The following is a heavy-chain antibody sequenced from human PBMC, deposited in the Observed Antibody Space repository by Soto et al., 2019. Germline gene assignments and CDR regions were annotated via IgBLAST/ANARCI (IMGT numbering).Heavy chain of an antibody. CDR1: GFTFGDYA. Sequence: GGSLRLSCTASGFTFGDYAMSWFRQAPGKGLEWVGFIRSKAYGGTTEYAASVKGRFTISRDDSKSIAYLQMNSLKTEDTAVYYRTRDKHEEQYYYDSSGTTRIDVWGQGTTVTVSS. CDR2: IRSKAYGGTT. V-gene: IGHV3-49*03. J-gene: IGHJ6*02. D-gene: IGHD3-22*01. CDR3: TRDKHEEQYYYDSSGTTRIDV.